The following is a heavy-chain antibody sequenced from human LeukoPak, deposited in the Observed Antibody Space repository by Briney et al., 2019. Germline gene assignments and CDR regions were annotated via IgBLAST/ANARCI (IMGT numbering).Heavy chain of an antibody. CDR1: GGSISSYY. V-gene: IGHV4-59*01. CDR3: AREDSGSYGV. J-gene: IGHJ4*02. CDR2: IYYSGST. Sequence: SETLSLTCTVSGGSISSYYWSWIRQPPGKGLEWIGYIYYSGSTNYNPSLKSRVTISVDTSENQFSLKLSSVTAADTAVYYCAREDSGSYGVWGQGTLVTVSS. D-gene: IGHD1-26*01.